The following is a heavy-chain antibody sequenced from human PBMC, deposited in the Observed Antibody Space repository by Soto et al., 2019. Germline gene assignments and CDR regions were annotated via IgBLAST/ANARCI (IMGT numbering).Heavy chain of an antibody. CDR1: GYTFTCYG. V-gene: IGHV1-18*01. CDR3: ARDWGYYYESSGYYSVI. J-gene: IGHJ3*02. D-gene: IGHD3-22*01. CDR2: ISGYNGNT. Sequence: ASVKVSCKASGYTFTCYGLSWVRQAPGQGLEWMGWISGYNGNTNYAQKFQGRVTMTTDTSTSTVYMELRSLRSDDTAVYYCARDWGYYYESSGYYSVIWGQGTKVTVSS.